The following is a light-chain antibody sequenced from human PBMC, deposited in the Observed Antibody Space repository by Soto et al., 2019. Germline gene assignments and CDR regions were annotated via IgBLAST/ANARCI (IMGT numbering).Light chain of an antibody. CDR1: SSDVGGYNY. CDR2: DVS. CDR3: CSYAGSYTFNVV. Sequence: QSVLTPPRALSGSPGQSVTISCTGTSSDVGGYNYVSWYQQHPGKAPKLMIYDVSKRPSGVPDRFSGSKSGNTASLTISGLQAEDESDYYCCSYAGSYTFNVVFGGGTKLTVL. V-gene: IGLV2-11*01. J-gene: IGLJ2*01.